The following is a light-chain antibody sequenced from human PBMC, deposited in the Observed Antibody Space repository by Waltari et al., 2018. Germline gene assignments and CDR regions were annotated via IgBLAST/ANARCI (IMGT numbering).Light chain of an antibody. V-gene: IGKV1-39*01. Sequence: DIQMTQSPSSLSASVGDRVTITCRARQSISTYLNWYQQKPRKAPNLMIYAASTLQSGVPSRFSGSGSETDFTLTISSLQPEDFATYYCQQSYNAPRTFGLGTKVDIK. CDR2: AAS. J-gene: IGKJ3*01. CDR1: QSISTY. CDR3: QQSYNAPRT.